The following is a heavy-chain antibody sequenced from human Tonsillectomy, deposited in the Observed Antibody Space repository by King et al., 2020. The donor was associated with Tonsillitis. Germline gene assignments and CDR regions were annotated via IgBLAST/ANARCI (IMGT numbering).Heavy chain of an antibody. V-gene: IGHV4-38-2*01. Sequence: QLQESGPGLVKPSETLSLTCAVSGYSITSGYYWGWIRQPPGRGLGWLGNIYHSGSTYYNPSLRIRATISIDTSKNQFSLKLSSVTAADTAVYYCARVRTPDCSSTTCRTYYYYYYGMDVWGQGTTVTVSS. J-gene: IGHJ6*02. CDR3: ARVRTPDCSSTTCRTYYYYYYGMDV. D-gene: IGHD2-2*01. CDR2: IYHSGST. CDR1: GYSITSGYY.